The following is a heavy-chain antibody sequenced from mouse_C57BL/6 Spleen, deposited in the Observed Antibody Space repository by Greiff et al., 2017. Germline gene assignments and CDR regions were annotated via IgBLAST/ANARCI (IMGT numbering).Heavy chain of an antibody. D-gene: IGHD1-1*02. V-gene: IGHV1-81*01. CDR3: AREDGAQGYFDY. J-gene: IGHJ2*01. Sequence: VQLQQSGAELARPGASVKLSCKASGYTFTSYGISWVKQRPGQGLEWIGEIYPRSGNTYYNEKFKGKATLTADKSSSTAYMELRSLTSEDSAVDFCAREDGAQGYFDYWGQGTTLTVSS. CDR1: GYTFTSYG. CDR2: IYPRSGNT.